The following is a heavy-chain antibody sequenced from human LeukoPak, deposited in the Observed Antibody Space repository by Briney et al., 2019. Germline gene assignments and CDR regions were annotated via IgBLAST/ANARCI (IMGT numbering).Heavy chain of an antibody. CDR3: ARHGYSYGYDY. CDR2: IYYSGST. D-gene: IGHD5-18*01. V-gene: IGHV4-59*01. CDR1: GGSISSYY. J-gene: IGHJ4*02. Sequence: SETLCLTCTVSGGSISSYYWSWIRQPPGKGLEWIGYIYYSGSTNYNPSLKSRVTTSVDTSKNQFSLKLSSVTAADTAVYYCARHGYSYGYDYWGQGTLVTVSS.